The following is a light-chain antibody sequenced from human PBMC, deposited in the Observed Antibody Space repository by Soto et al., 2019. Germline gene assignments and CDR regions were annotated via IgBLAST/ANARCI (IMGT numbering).Light chain of an antibody. J-gene: IGKJ1*01. CDR1: RNIERW. CDR3: QQYSDHWT. Sequence: DIQMTQSPSTLSASLGYRFTITCLASRNIERWLAWYQQKPGKPPKLLILNASTLGSGVPSRFSGSGSGTEFTLTISSLQPDDVATYYCQQYSDHWTFGQGTKVDIK. V-gene: IGKV1-5*01. CDR2: NAS.